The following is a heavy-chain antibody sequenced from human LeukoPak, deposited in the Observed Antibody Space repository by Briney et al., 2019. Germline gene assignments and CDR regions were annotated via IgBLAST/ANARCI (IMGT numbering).Heavy chain of an antibody. CDR2: INHSGST. J-gene: IGHJ4*01. Sequence: KASETLSLTCAVYGGSFSGYYWSWIRQPPGKGLEWIGEINHSGSTNYNTSLKSRVTISVDTSKNQFSLKLSSVTAADTAVYYCARSGSGSSHYYFDYWGQGTLVTVSS. V-gene: IGHV4-34*01. CDR3: ARSGSGSSHYYFDY. D-gene: IGHD3-22*01. CDR1: GGSFSGYY.